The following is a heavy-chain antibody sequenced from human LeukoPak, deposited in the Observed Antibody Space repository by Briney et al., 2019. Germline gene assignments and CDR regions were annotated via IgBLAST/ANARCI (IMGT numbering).Heavy chain of an antibody. CDR1: GFTFINYA. J-gene: IGHJ4*02. D-gene: IGHD1-26*01. Sequence: GGSLRLSCAASGFTFINYAMGWVRQAPGKGLEWVSTITGSGRLTYYADSVQGRLTLYRDNSKNALYLPMNSLSAEDTAVYYCAKKWELPDYFDYWGQGTLVTVSS. CDR3: AKKWELPDYFDY. CDR2: ITGSGRLT. V-gene: IGHV3-23*01.